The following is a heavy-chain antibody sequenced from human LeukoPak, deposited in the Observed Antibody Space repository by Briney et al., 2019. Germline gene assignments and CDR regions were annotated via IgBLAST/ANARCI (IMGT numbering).Heavy chain of an antibody. CDR2: IYYSGST. CDR1: GGSISSYY. CDR3: ARERVVRGVIARDDAFDI. J-gene: IGHJ3*02. Sequence: PSETLSLTCTVSGGSISSYYWSWIRQPPGEGLEWIGYIYYSGSTNYNPSLKSRVTISVDTSKNQFSLKLSSVTAADTAVYYCARERVVRGVIARDDAFDIWGQGTMVTVSS. V-gene: IGHV4-59*01. D-gene: IGHD3-10*01.